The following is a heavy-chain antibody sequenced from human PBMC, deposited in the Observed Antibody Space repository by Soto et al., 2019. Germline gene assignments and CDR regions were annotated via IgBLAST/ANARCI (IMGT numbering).Heavy chain of an antibody. CDR1: GGSISSSNW. CDR2: IYHSGST. Sequence: SETLSLTCAVSGGSISSSNWWSCVRQPPGKGLEWIGEIYHSGSTNYNPSLKSRVTISVDKSKNQYSLKLSSVTAADTAVYYCARERFENYYGMDVWGQGTTVTVSS. CDR3: ARERFENYYGMDV. V-gene: IGHV4-4*02. D-gene: IGHD3-3*01. J-gene: IGHJ6*02.